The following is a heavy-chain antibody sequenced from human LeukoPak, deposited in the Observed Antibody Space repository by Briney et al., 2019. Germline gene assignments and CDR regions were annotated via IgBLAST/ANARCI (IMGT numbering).Heavy chain of an antibody. D-gene: IGHD1-7*01. CDR2: TSSSSSYI. J-gene: IGHJ6*03. Sequence: GGSLRLSCAASGFTFSSYSMNWVRQAPGKGLEWVSSTSSSSSYIYYADSVKGRFTISRDNAKNSLYLQMNSLRAEDTAVYYCARDGTDYYYYMDVWGKGTTVTVSS. CDR3: ARDGTDYYYYMDV. V-gene: IGHV3-21*01. CDR1: GFTFSSYS.